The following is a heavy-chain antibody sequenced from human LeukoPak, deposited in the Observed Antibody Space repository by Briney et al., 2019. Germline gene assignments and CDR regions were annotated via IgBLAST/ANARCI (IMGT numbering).Heavy chain of an antibody. V-gene: IGHV4-34*01. J-gene: IGHJ4*02. D-gene: IGHD4-23*01. Sequence: SETLSLTCAVSGGSFFGSHWNWIRQSPEKGLEWIGEINHSGRTNYNPSLKSRVTISVDTSKSQFFLKLTSVTAADTAVYYCARDPTTVVTLPYCFDFWGQGTLVTVSA. CDR2: INHSGRT. CDR3: ARDPTTVVTLPYCFDF. CDR1: GGSFFGSH.